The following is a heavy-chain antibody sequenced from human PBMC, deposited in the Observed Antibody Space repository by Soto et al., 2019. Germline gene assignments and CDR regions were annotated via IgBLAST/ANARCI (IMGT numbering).Heavy chain of an antibody. CDR2: IHYSGSA. CDR3: ARALYYYDSSGNRNYYYYGMDV. D-gene: IGHD3-22*01. V-gene: IGHV4-59*12. Sequence: SETLSLTCTVSGGSISSYYWSWIRQPPGKGLEWIGYIHYSGSANYNPSLKSRVTISVDTPKNQFSLKLSSVTAADTAVYYCARALYYYDSSGNRNYYYYGMDVWGQGTTVTVSS. J-gene: IGHJ6*02. CDR1: GGSISSYY.